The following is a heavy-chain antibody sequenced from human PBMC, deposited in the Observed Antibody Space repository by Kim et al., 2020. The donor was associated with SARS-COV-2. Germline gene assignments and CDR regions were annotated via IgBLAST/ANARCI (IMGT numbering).Heavy chain of an antibody. Sequence: GGSLRLSCAGSAFTFSDSTMHWVRQASGKGLEWVGRIRSKTYNYATAYAASVNGRFTISRDDSKNTAYLQMNSLKTEDTAVYYCLRRTGNGFVGDYWGQGTLVTVSS. V-gene: IGHV3-73*01. D-gene: IGHD2-15*01. CDR3: LRRTGNGFVGDY. CDR2: IRSKTYNYAT. CDR1: AFTFSDST. J-gene: IGHJ4*02.